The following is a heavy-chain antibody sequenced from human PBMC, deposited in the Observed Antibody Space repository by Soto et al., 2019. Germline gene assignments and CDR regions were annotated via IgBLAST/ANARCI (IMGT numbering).Heavy chain of an antibody. CDR1: GFTFSSYA. D-gene: IGHD2-2*01. J-gene: IGHJ6*02. V-gene: IGHV3-23*01. CDR2: ISTSGAYT. CDR3: AKDPYASPGATGPYGMDV. Sequence: PGGSLRLSCAASGFTFSSYAMSWVRQAPGKGLEWVSAISTSGAYTYYADSVKGRFTISRDNSKNTLYLQLNSQRAEDTAVYYCAKDPYASPGATGPYGMDVWGQGTTVTVSS.